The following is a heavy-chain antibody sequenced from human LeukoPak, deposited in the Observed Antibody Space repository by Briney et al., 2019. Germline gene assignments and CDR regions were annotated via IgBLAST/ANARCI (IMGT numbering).Heavy chain of an antibody. D-gene: IGHD2-15*01. CDR3: AKDRYCYDGSCYSLSDY. V-gene: IGHV3-23*01. CDR1: GFTFSSHC. CDR2: ISDSGGIT. Sequence: GGSLTLSCAASGFTFSSHCMSWVRQAPGKGLEWVSDISDSGGITYYAASVKGRFTISRDSSKNALYLQMNSLRAEDTAIYYCAKDRYCYDGSCYSLSDYWGQGTLVTVSS. J-gene: IGHJ4*02.